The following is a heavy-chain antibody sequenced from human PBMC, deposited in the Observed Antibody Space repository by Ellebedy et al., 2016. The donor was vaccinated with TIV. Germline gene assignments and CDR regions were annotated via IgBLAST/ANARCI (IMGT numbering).Heavy chain of an antibody. CDR3: AKDRSTMVRGVEYYFDY. D-gene: IGHD3-10*01. J-gene: IGHJ4*02. CDR2: ISYDGTNQ. V-gene: IGHV3-30*18. Sequence: GESLKISXAASGFTFSSYGMHWVRQAPGKGLEWVAVISYDGTNQYYADSVKGRFTISRDNSKNTLYLQMNSLRAEDTAVYYCAKDRSTMVRGVEYYFDYWGQGTRVTVSS. CDR1: GFTFSSYG.